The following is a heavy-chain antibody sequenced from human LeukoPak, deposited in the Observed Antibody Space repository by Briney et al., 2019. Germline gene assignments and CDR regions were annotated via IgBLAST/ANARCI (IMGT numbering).Heavy chain of an antibody. Sequence: SVKVSCKASGGTFSSYAISWVRQAPGQGLEWMGGIIPIFGTANYAQKFQGRVTITADESMSTAYMELSSLRSEDTAVYYCAILGSNYYYYMDVWGKGTTVTVSS. J-gene: IGHJ6*03. CDR2: IIPIFGTA. D-gene: IGHD1-26*01. CDR1: GGTFSSYA. CDR3: AILGSNYYYYMDV. V-gene: IGHV1-69*01.